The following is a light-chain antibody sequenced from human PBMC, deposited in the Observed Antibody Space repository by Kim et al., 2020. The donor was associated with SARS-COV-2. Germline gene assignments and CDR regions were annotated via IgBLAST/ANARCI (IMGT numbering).Light chain of an antibody. CDR2: EVS. Sequence: GQSVAISCTGTDSDVGSYNRVSWYQQPPGTAPKLMIYEVSNRPSGVPDRFSGSKSGNTASLTISGLQAEDEADYYCTSYTSSTTWVFGTGTKVTVL. CDR3: TSYTSSTTWV. J-gene: IGLJ1*01. V-gene: IGLV2-18*02. CDR1: DSDVGSYNR.